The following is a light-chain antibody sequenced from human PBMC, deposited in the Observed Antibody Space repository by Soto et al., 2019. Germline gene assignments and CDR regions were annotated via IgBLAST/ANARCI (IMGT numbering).Light chain of an antibody. CDR3: QSYDTSLSAYV. CDR1: SSNIGAGYD. V-gene: IGLV1-40*01. Sequence: QSVLTQPPSVSGAPGQRVTISCTGSSSNIGAGYDVHWYQQLRGTAPKVLIYGNNNRPSGVPDRFSGSKSGTSASLAITGLQAEDEADYYCQSYDTSLSAYVFGTGTKLTVL. CDR2: GNN. J-gene: IGLJ1*01.